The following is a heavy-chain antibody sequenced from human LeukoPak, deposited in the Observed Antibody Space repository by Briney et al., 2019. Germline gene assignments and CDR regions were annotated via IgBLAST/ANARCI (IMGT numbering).Heavy chain of an antibody. CDR3: AKDLDSSGWVSDY. V-gene: IGHV3-30*18. J-gene: IGHJ4*02. CDR1: VFTFTSYR. Sequence: GRSMTHSCAASVFTFTSYRIHWVRHAPCKGLEWVAVISYDGSNKYYADSVKGRFTISRDNSKNTLYLQMNSLRAEDTAVYYCAKDLDSSGWVSDYWGQGTLVTVSS. D-gene: IGHD6-19*01. CDR2: ISYDGSNK.